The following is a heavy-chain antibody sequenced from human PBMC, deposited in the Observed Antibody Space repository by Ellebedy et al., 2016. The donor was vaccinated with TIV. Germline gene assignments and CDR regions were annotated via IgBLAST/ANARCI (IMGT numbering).Heavy chain of an antibody. D-gene: IGHD6-6*01. Sequence: SETLSLXCTVSGDSISSGSYYWTWIRQPAGKGLEWIGRIYTSGSTKYNPSLKSRVTMSVDTSKNQFSLKLSSVTAADTAVYYCASASLYSSSSWDAFDIWGRGTMVTVSS. CDR1: GDSISSGSYY. CDR3: ASASLYSSSSWDAFDI. CDR2: IYTSGST. J-gene: IGHJ3*02. V-gene: IGHV4-61*02.